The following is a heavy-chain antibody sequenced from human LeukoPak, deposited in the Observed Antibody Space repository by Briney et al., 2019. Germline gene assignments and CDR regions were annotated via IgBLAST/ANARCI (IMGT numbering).Heavy chain of an antibody. CDR2: MHYSGST. CDR1: GASISSYY. D-gene: IGHD2-2*02. J-gene: IGHJ4*02. V-gene: IGHV4-59*01. Sequence: PSETLSFTCTVSGASISSYYWNWIRQPPGKGLEWIGYMHYSGSTSYNPSLKSRVTISVDTSRNQFSLKLTSVTAADTAVYYCARGYSYWGQGTLVTVSS. CDR3: ARGYSY.